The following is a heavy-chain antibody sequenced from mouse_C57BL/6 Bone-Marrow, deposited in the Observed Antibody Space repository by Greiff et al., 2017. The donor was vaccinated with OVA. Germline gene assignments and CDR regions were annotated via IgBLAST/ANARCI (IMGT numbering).Heavy chain of an antibody. CDR3: ARLDAMDY. J-gene: IGHJ4*01. V-gene: IGHV5-12*01. Sequence: EVQRVESGGGLVQPGGSLKLSRAASGFTFSDFYMYWIRQTPEKRLEWVAYISNGGGSTYYPDTVKGRFTISRDNAKHTLYLQMSRLKSEDTAMYYCARLDAMDYWGQGTSVTVSS. CDR1: GFTFSDFY. CDR2: ISNGGGST.